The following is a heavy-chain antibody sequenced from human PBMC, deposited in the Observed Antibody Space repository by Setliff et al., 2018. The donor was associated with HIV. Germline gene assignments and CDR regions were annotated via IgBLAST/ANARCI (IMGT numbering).Heavy chain of an antibody. CDR2: IIDGNDNT. Sequence: ASVKVSCKASGYSFADYTIQWVRQAPGQSLEWMGWIIDGNDNTRYSQKFQGRVTIARDTSASTAYMELSSLRSEDTAVYYCARAREITFGGVIVISHYHFDYWGQGTLVTVSS. D-gene: IGHD3-16*02. V-gene: IGHV1-3*01. CDR1: GYSFADYT. CDR3: ARAREITFGGVIVISHYHFDY. J-gene: IGHJ4*02.